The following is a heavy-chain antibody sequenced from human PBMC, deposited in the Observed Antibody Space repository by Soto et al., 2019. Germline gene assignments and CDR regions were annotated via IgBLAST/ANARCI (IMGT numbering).Heavy chain of an antibody. CDR3: ARSRVDPQNYRNTEPAET. D-gene: IGHD1-26*01. CDR1: GYTFTSYY. J-gene: IGHJ5*02. Sequence: GASVKVSCKAFGYTFTSYYMHWVRQAPGQRLECVGIINPSGGSTRYAQKFQGRVTMTRDTSTSTVYMELSSLRSEDTAVYYCARSRVDPQNYRNTEPAETWGQGTLVTVSS. CDR2: INPSGGST. V-gene: IGHV1-46*01.